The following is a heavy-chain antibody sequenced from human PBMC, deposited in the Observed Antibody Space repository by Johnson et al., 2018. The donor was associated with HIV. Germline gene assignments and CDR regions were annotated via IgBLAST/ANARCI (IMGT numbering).Heavy chain of an antibody. D-gene: IGHD6-19*01. CDR2: IHYDGNNK. J-gene: IGHJ3*02. Sequence: QVQLVESGGGVVQPGGSLRLYCAASAFTFSSYAIHWVRQAPGKGLEWVAFIHYDGNNKYYADSVKGRFTISRDNSKNTLYLQMNSLRAEDTAVYYCAKDLSSGWYHAFDIWGQGTMVTVSS. CDR3: AKDLSSGWYHAFDI. CDR1: AFTFSSYA. V-gene: IGHV3-30*02.